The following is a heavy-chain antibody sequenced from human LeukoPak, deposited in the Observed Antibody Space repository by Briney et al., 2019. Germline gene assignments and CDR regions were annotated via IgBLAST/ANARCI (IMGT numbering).Heavy chain of an antibody. D-gene: IGHD6-19*01. J-gene: IGHJ3*02. CDR3: AKDKQWLGAHAFNI. CDR1: EFTFSDYF. CDR2: ISSSGSTI. V-gene: IGHV3-11*01. Sequence: GGSLRLSCAASEFTFSDYFMSWIRQAPGKGLEWVSYISSSGSTIYYADSMKGRFTISRDNAKNSLYLQMNSLRAEDTAVYYCAKDKQWLGAHAFNIWGQGTMVTVSS.